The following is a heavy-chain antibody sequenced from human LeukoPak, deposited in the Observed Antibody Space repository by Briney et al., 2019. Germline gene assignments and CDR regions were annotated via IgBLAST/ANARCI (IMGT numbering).Heavy chain of an antibody. CDR1: GFTFDDYA. CDR3: AKDGYGMDV. Sequence: GGSLRLSCAASGFTFDDYAMHWVRQAPGKGLEWVSGISWNSGSIGYVDSVKGRFTISRDNAKNSLYLQMNSLRAEDTALYYCAKDGYGMDVWGQGTTVTVSS. V-gene: IGHV3-9*01. J-gene: IGHJ6*02. CDR2: ISWNSGSI.